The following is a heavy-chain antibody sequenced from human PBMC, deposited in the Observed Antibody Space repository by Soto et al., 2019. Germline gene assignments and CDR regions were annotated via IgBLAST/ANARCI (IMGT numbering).Heavy chain of an antibody. Sequence: PGGSLRLSCAASGFTFSSYWMHWVRQAPGKGLVWVSRINSDGSSTSYADSVKGRFTISRDNAKNTLYLQMNSLRAEDTAAYYCARALRRDYDFWSGSKANYYYYGMDVWGQGTTVTVSS. CDR3: ARALRRDYDFWSGSKANYYYYGMDV. CDR2: INSDGSST. CDR1: GFTFSSYW. D-gene: IGHD3-3*01. J-gene: IGHJ6*02. V-gene: IGHV3-74*01.